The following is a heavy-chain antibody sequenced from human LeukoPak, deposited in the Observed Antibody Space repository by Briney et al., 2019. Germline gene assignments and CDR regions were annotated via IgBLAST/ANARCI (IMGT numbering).Heavy chain of an antibody. J-gene: IGHJ4*02. CDR3: ARTPLWFGELAPTGYFDY. Sequence: GSLRLSCAASGFTFSSYAMSWVRQPPGKGLEWIGYIYYSGSTNYNPSLKSRVTISVDTSKNQFSLKLSSVTAADTAVYYCARTPLWFGELAPTGYFDYWGQGTLVTVSS. D-gene: IGHD3-10*01. CDR2: IYYSGST. CDR1: GFTFSSYA. V-gene: IGHV4-59*01.